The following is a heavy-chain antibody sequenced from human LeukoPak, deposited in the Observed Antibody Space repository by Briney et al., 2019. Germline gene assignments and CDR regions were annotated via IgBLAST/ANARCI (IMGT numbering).Heavy chain of an antibody. J-gene: IGHJ4*02. V-gene: IGHV3-11*01. CDR1: GFTFTDYY. D-gene: IGHD3/OR15-3a*01. CDR3: ATTARVGQN. CDR2: IGKRGTDI. Sequence: GGSLRLSCAASGFTFTDYYMSWVRQAPGKGLEWISYIGKRGTDINYADSVKGRFTVSRDNAKSSLFLQTDNLRAEDTAVYYCATTARVGQNWGQGTLVTVSS.